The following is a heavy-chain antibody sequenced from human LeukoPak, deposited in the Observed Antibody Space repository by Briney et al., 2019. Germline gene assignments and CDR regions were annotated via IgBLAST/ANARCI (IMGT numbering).Heavy chain of an antibody. J-gene: IGHJ6*02. V-gene: IGHV3-30-3*01. D-gene: IGHD3-10*01. CDR2: ISYDGSNK. CDR3: ARAGDYGSGSYLRGRFYYYYGMDV. CDR1: GFTFSSYA. Sequence: GRSLRLSCAASGFTFSSYAMHWVRQAPGKGLEWVAVISYDGSNKYYADSVKGRFTISRDNSKNTLYLQMNSLRAEDTAVYYCARAGDYGSGSYLRGRFYYYYGMDVWGQGTTVTVSS.